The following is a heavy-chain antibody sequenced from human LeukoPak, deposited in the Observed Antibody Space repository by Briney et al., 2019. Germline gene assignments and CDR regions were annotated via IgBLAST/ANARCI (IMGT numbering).Heavy chain of an antibody. CDR2: IYYSGST. V-gene: IGHV4-59*01. J-gene: IGHJ4*02. CDR1: GGSISSYY. D-gene: IGHD3-10*01. CDR3: ARDVLRFGELFTPD. Sequence: ASETLSLTCTVSGGSISSYYWSWIRQPPGKGLEWIGYIYYSGSTNYNPSLKSRVTISVDTSKNQFSLKLSSVTAADTAVYYCARDVLRFGELFTPDWGQGTLVTVSS.